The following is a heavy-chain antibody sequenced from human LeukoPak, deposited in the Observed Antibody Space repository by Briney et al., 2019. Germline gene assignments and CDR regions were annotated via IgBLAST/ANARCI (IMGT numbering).Heavy chain of an antibody. V-gene: IGHV1-2*02. CDR2: INPNSGGT. Sequence: ASVKVSCKASGYTFTGYYMRWVRQAPGEGLEWMGWINPNSGGTNYAQNFQGRVTMPRDTSISTAYMELSRLRSDDTAVYYCARESSSSWPSFDYWGQGTLVTVSS. CDR1: GYTFTGYY. CDR3: ARESSSSWPSFDY. J-gene: IGHJ4*02. D-gene: IGHD6-13*01.